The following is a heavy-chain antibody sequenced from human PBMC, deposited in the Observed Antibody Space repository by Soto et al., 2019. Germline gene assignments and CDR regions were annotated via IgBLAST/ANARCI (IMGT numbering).Heavy chain of an antibody. CDR2: IIPILCIA. V-gene: IGHV1-69*02. J-gene: IGHJ4*02. CDR3: ASLSRGASFDY. D-gene: IGHD1-26*01. Sequence: GASVKVSCMASGGTFSSYTISWVRQAPGQGLEWMGRIIPILCIANYAQKFQGRVTIPADKSTSTAYMELSSLRSEDTAVYYCASLSRGASFDYWGQGTLVTVSS. CDR1: GGTFSSYT.